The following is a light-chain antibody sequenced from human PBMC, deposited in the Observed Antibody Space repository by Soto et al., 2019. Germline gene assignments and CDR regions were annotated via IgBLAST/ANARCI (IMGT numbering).Light chain of an antibody. Sequence: ELVLTQSPGTLSLSPGDRATLSCRASQSVSSTYLAWYQQRPGQAPRLLIYGASTRATGIPARFSGSGSGTDFTLTISSLQAEDVAVYYCQQYYSTPLTFGGGTKVDIK. CDR3: QQYYSTPLT. V-gene: IGKV3-20*01. J-gene: IGKJ4*01. CDR2: GAS. CDR1: QSVSSTY.